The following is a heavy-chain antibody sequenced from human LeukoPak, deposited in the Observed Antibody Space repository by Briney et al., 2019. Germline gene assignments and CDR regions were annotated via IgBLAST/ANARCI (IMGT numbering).Heavy chain of an antibody. J-gene: IGHJ4*02. D-gene: IGHD3-22*01. Sequence: SQTLSLTCNVSGDSISNSSYYWGWIRQPPGKGLEWIGSIYYTGSTYYKSSPKRRVTISVDTSKNQFSLKLSSVTAADTAVYTCARHRNSKYYSDSSGYYWDYWGQGTLVTVSS. V-gene: IGHV4-39*01. CDR1: GDSISNSSYY. CDR2: IYYTGST. CDR3: ARHRNSKYYSDSSGYYWDY.